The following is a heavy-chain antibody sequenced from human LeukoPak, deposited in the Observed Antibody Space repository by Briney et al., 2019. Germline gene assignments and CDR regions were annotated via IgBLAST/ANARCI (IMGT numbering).Heavy chain of an antibody. J-gene: IGHJ6*03. CDR1: GYTFTSYD. V-gene: IGHV1-8*03. D-gene: IGHD4-17*01. Sequence: ASVKVSCKASGYTFTSYDINWVRQAAGQGLEWMGWMNPNSGNTGYAQKFQGRVTITRNTSISTAYMELSSLRSEDTAVYYCARGHDYGDYRLYYYYCMDVWGKGTTVTVSS. CDR2: MNPNSGNT. CDR3: ARGHDYGDYRLYYYYCMDV.